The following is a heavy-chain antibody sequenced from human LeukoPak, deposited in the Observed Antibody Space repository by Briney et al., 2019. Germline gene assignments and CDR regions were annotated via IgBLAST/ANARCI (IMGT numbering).Heavy chain of an antibody. CDR2: ISSSSSYI. D-gene: IGHD4/OR15-4a*01. CDR1: GFTFSSYS. V-gene: IGHV3-21*01. CDR3: ARAKGQGNPFDI. Sequence: GGSLRLSCAASGFTFSSYSMNWVRQAPGKGLEWVSSISSSSSYIYYTDSVKGRFTISRDNAKNSLYLQMNSLRAEDTAMYFCARAKGQGNPFDIWGQGTMVTVSS. J-gene: IGHJ3*02.